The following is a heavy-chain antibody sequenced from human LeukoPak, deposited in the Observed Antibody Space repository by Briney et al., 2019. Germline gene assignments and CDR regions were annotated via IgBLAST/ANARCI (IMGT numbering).Heavy chain of an antibody. Sequence: SETLSLTCTVSGGSISSYYWSWIRQPPGKGLEWIGYIYYRGSTNYNPSLKSRVTISVDTSKNQFSLKLSSVTAADTAVYYCAREDVATFLEVYYYYMDVCGKGTTVTVSS. CDR3: AREDVATFLEVYYYYMDV. V-gene: IGHV4-59*01. CDR1: GGSISSYY. D-gene: IGHD1-26*01. J-gene: IGHJ6*03. CDR2: IYYRGST.